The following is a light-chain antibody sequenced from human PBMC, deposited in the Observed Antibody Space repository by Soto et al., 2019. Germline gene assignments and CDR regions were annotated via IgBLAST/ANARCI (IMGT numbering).Light chain of an antibody. Sequence: EIVLTQSPATLSLSPGERATLSCRASQSVGTYLAWYQQKPGQAPTLLIYDTSNRAAGVPARFSGSGSGADFTLTISSLEPDDFALYYCQQRSSWPLIFAQGTRLEIK. CDR3: QQRSSWPLI. CDR1: QSVGTY. CDR2: DTS. J-gene: IGKJ2*01. V-gene: IGKV3-11*01.